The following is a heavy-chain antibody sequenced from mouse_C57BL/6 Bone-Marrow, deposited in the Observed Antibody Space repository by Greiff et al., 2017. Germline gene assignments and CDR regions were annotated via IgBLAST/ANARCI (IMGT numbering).Heavy chain of an antibody. J-gene: IGHJ2*01. D-gene: IGHD4-1*01. CDR2: IRSKSNNYAT. CDR1: GFSFNTYA. Sequence: EVKLVESGGGLVQPKGSLKLSCAASGFSFNTYAMNWVRQAPGKGLEWVARIRSKSNNYATYYDDSVKATFTISRDDSESMLYLQMNNLKTEDTAIDYCVNWDVGYWGQGTTLTVSS. V-gene: IGHV10-1*01. CDR3: VNWDVGY.